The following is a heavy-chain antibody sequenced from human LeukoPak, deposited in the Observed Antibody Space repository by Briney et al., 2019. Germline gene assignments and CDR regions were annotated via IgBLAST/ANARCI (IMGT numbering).Heavy chain of an antibody. V-gene: IGHV3-53*01. CDR1: GGSISSSSYY. CDR3: ARDLRYGSGSYEDY. Sequence: PSETLSLTCTVSGGSISSSSYYWGWIRQPPGKGLEWVSVIYSGGSTYYADSVKGRFTISRDNSKNTLYLQMNSLRAEDTAVYYCARDLRYGSGSYEDYWGQGTLVTVSS. CDR2: IYSGGST. D-gene: IGHD3-10*01. J-gene: IGHJ4*02.